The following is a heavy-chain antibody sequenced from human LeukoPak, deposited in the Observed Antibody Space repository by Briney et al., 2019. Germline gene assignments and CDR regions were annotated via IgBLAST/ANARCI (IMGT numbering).Heavy chain of an antibody. J-gene: IGHJ4*02. D-gene: IGHD3-10*01. Sequence: PSETLSLTCTVSGGSISSYYWSWIRQPPGKGLEWIGYIYYSGSTNYNPSLKSRVTISVDTSKNQFSLKLSSVTAADTAVYYCARADYYGSGSYPQNFDYWGQGTLVTVSS. CDR2: IYYSGST. CDR3: ARADYYGSGSYPQNFDY. V-gene: IGHV4-59*01. CDR1: GGSISSYY.